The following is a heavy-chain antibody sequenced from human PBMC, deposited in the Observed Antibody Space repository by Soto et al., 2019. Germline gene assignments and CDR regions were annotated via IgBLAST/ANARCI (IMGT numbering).Heavy chain of an antibody. J-gene: IGHJ3*02. D-gene: IGHD6-6*01. CDR2: IYPDESDT. Sequence: GESLKISCKGSGYSFTKYWIGWVRQMPGKGLEWMAIIYPDESDTRYSPSFQGQVTISADNSISTAYLQWSSLKAADTAMYYCARRQISYDAFDIWGQGTMVTV. CDR1: GYSFTKYW. V-gene: IGHV5-51*01. CDR3: ARRQISYDAFDI.